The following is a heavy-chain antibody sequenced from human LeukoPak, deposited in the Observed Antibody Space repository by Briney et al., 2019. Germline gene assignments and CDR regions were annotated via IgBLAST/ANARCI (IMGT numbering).Heavy chain of an antibody. CDR3: AVGDSFDY. Sequence: ASVKVSCKASGGTFIRYAISWVGQARGQGREGMGGSIPIFGTENCAQKFQGRVTITADESTSTAYIELSSLRSEDTAVYYCAVGDSFDYWGQGTLVTVSS. D-gene: IGHD4-17*01. CDR2: SIPIFGTE. CDR1: GGTFIRYA. V-gene: IGHV1-69*01. J-gene: IGHJ4*02.